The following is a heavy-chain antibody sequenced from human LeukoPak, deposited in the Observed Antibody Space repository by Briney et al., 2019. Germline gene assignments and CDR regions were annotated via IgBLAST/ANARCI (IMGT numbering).Heavy chain of an antibody. CDR2: ISHSGGTT. Sequence: GGSLRLSCAASGFTFSSYAMSWVRQAPGQGLEWVSAISHSGGTTYYGDSVKGRFTISRDNSKNTLYLQMNSLRAEDTAVYYCAKANVKYCSGGSCFDAFDIWGQGTMVTVSS. J-gene: IGHJ3*02. V-gene: IGHV3-23*01. CDR1: GFTFSSYA. CDR3: AKANVKYCSGGSCFDAFDI. D-gene: IGHD2-15*01.